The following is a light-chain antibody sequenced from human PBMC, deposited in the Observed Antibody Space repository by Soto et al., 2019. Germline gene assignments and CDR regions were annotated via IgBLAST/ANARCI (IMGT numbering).Light chain of an antibody. J-gene: IGKJ2*01. V-gene: IGKV3-11*01. Sequence: EIVLTQSPATLSLSPGERATLSCRASQSVSSYLAWYQQKPGQAPRLLIYDASNRATGIPARFSGSGSGTDFTLTFGGLRPKDLAVYYGRQRRNGLPYTFGRGTKREIK. CDR2: DAS. CDR3: RQRRNGLPYT. CDR1: QSVSSY.